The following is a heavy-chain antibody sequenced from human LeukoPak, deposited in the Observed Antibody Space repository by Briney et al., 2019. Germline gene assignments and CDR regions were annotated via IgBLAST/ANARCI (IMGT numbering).Heavy chain of an antibody. CDR2: FDPEDGET. CDR1: GYTLTELS. D-gene: IGHD2-15*01. V-gene: IGHV1-24*01. CDR3: ATMDREVVAPTVYFDY. J-gene: IGHJ4*02. Sequence: ASVKVSCKVSGYTLTELSMHWVRQAPGKGLEWMGGFDPEDGETIYAQKFQGRVTMTEDTSTDTAYMELSSLRSEDTAVYYCATMDREVVAPTVYFDYWGQGTLVTVSS.